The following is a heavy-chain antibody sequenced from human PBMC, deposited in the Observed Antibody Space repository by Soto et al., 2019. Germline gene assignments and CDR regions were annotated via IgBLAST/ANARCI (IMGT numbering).Heavy chain of an antibody. V-gene: IGHV3-7*01. CDR1: GFAFSSYW. CDR2: IKQDGSEK. CDR3: ARSPALYDYLWGSYPAINIYFDY. J-gene: IGHJ4*02. D-gene: IGHD3-16*02. Sequence: GGSLRLSCAASGFAFSSYWMSWVRQAPGKGLEWVANIKQDGSEKYYVDSVKGRFTVSRDNAKKSLYLQMISLRAEDTAVYYCARSPALYDYLWGSYPAINIYFDYWGQGTLVTVSS.